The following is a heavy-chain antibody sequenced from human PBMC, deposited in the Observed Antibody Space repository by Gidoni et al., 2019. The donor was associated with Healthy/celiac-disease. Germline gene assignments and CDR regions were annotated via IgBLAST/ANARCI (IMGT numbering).Heavy chain of an antibody. J-gene: IGHJ5*02. V-gene: IGHV1-69*01. CDR3: ARDGDCSSTSCPIGGWFDP. Sequence: QVQLVQSGAEVKKPGSSVKVSCKASGGTFSSYAISWVRQAPGQGLEWMGGIIPIFGTANYAQKFQCRVTITADESTSTAYMELSSLRSEDTAVYYCARDGDCSSTSCPIGGWFDPWGQGTLVTVSS. D-gene: IGHD2-2*01. CDR1: GGTFSSYA. CDR2: IIPIFGTA.